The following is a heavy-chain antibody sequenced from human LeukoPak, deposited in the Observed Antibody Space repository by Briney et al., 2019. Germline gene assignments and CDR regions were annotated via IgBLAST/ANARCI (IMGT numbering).Heavy chain of an antibody. CDR3: ARVLYGDYKYYFDY. D-gene: IGHD4-17*01. CDR2: ISSSSSYI. CDR1: GFTFSSYS. J-gene: IGHJ4*02. V-gene: IGHV3-21*01. Sequence: PGGSLRLSCAASGFTFSSYSMNWVRQAPGKGLEWVSSISSSSSYIYYADSVKGRFTISRDNAKNSLYLQMNSLRAEDTAVYYCARVLYGDYKYYFDYWGQGTLVTVSS.